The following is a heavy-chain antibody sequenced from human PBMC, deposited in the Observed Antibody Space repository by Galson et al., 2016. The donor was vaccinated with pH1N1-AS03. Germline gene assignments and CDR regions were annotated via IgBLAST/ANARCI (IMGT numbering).Heavy chain of an antibody. J-gene: IGHJ4*02. CDR3: AKDCMGCMLMFDS. Sequence: SLRLSCAASGFNFNFYGMSWVRQAPGKGLEWVSGLNGGGDTTYHADSTKGRLPVSRDNSKDTLYLRMTSLRAEDTGIYYCAKDCMGCMLMFDSWGQGTLVTVSS. CDR2: LNGGGDTT. D-gene: IGHD3-16*01. V-gene: IGHV3-23*01. CDR1: GFNFNFYG.